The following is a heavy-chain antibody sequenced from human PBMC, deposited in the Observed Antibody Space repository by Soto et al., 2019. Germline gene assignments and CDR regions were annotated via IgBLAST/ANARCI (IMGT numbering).Heavy chain of an antibody. CDR2: ISAYNGNT. Sequence: ASVKVSCKASGYTFTSYGISWVRQAPGQGLEWMGWISAYNGNTNYAQELQGRVTMTTDTSTSTAYMELRSLRSDDTAVYYCARVADYDILTGYHFDYWGQGTLVTVSS. CDR1: GYTFTSYG. J-gene: IGHJ4*02. V-gene: IGHV1-18*01. CDR3: ARVADYDILTGYHFDY. D-gene: IGHD3-9*01.